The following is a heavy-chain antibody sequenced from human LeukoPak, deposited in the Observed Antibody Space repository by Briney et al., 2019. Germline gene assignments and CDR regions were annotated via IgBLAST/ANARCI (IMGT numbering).Heavy chain of an antibody. CDR2: ISYDGSNK. CDR1: GFTFSSYA. V-gene: IGHV3-30-3*01. Sequence: GGSLRLSCAASGFTFSSYAMHWVRQAPGKGLEWVAVISYDGSNKYYADSVKGRFTISRDNSKNTLYLQMNSLRAEDTAVYYCAKVDRPYDSGPTIAFFDYWGQGTLVTVSS. CDR3: AKVDRPYDSGPTIAFFDY. J-gene: IGHJ4*02. D-gene: IGHD3-22*01.